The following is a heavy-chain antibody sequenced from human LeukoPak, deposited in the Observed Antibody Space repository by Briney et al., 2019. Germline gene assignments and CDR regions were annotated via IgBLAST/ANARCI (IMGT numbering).Heavy chain of an antibody. D-gene: IGHD2-21*01. J-gene: IGHJ4*02. CDR3: ARGFSYLGYYFDY. CDR1: GFTFSSYW. Sequence: QPGGSLRLSCAASGFTFSSYWMSWVRQAPGKGLEWVANIKQDGSEKYYVDSVKGRFTISRDNAKNSLYLQMNSLRAEDTAVYYCARGFSYLGYYFDYWGQGTLVTVSS. CDR2: IKQDGSEK. V-gene: IGHV3-7*03.